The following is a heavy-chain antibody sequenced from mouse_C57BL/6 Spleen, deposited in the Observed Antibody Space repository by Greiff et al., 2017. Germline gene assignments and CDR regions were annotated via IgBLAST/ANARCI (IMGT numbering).Heavy chain of an antibody. CDR3: ARCYGNYWYFDV. V-gene: IGHV1-64*01. CDR1: GYTFTSYW. J-gene: IGHJ1*03. Sequence: VQLQQPGAELVKPGASVKLSCKASGYTFTSYWMHWVKQRPGQGLEWIGMIHPNSGSTNYNEKFKSKATLTVDKSSSTAYMQLSSLTSEDSAVYYCARCYGNYWYFDVWRTGTTVTVSS. D-gene: IGHD2-1*01. CDR2: IHPNSGST.